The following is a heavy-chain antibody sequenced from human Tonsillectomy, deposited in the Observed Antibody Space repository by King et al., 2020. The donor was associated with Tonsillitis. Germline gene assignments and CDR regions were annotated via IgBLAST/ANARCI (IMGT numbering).Heavy chain of an antibody. CDR3: TGADYHDTNYYYYD. V-gene: IGHV3-73*02. CDR2: IRSKANNHAT. D-gene: IGHD3-22*01. J-gene: IGHJ4*03. CDR1: GFMFSGSA. Sequence: VQLVESGGGLVQPGGSLKLSCAASGFMFSGSAIHWVRQVSGKGLEWVGRIRSKANNHATTYAASVKGSFIISRDDSKTTAYIQMNGLKAEDTAVYYCTGADYHDTNYYYYDWGHGTLVTVAS.